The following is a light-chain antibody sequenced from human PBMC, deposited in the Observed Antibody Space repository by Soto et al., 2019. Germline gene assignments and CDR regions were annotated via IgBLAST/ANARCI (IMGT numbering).Light chain of an antibody. V-gene: IGKV3-20*01. CDR2: GSS. CDR1: QSVSSTY. Sequence: EIVLTQSPGTLSLSPGARATLSCRASQSVSSTYLAWYQQQPGQAPRLLIYGSSNRATGIPDRFSGSGSGTDFTLTISRLEPEDFAVYYCQQYGSSPITFGQGTRLEIK. J-gene: IGKJ5*01. CDR3: QQYGSSPIT.